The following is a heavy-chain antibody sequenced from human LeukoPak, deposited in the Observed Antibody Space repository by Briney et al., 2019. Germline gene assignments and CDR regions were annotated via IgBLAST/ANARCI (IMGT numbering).Heavy chain of an antibody. D-gene: IGHD1-14*01. CDR1: GFTFSSYW. J-gene: IGHJ4*02. CDR3: AKTGSLWSFFDY. Sequence: GGSLRLSCAASGFTFSSYWMSWVRQAPGKGLEWVANIKQDGSEKYYVDSVKGRFTISRDNAKNSVFLQMNSLRAEDTAVYYCAKTGSLWSFFDYWGQGTLVTVSS. V-gene: IGHV3-7*03. CDR2: IKQDGSEK.